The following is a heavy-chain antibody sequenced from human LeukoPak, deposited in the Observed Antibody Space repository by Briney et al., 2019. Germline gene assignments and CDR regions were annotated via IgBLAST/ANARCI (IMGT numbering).Heavy chain of an antibody. J-gene: IGHJ6*03. D-gene: IGHD6-13*01. CDR3: AKGGIHRGYYYYYMDV. CDR2: INWSGDRI. V-gene: IGHV3-9*01. CDR1: GFTFDDYA. Sequence: QTGGSLRLSCAASGFTFDDYAMHWVRQAPGKGLEWVSGINWSGDRIGYADSVKGRFTISRDNAKKSLYLQMNSLRTEDTALYYCAKGGIHRGYYYYYMDVWGEGTTVTISS.